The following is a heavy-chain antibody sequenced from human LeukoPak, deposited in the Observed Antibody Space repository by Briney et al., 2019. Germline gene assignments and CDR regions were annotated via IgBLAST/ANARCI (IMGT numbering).Heavy chain of an antibody. Sequence: GESLKISYQASGYKFTSNWIGWVRQMPGKGLEWMGIIYPGDSDTRYSPSFEGQVTISADKSISTAYLQWSSLKASDTAIYYCVRSISIDMAVDYWGQGTLVTVSS. CDR1: GYKFTSNW. CDR2: IYPGDSDT. J-gene: IGHJ4*02. CDR3: VRSISIDMAVDY. D-gene: IGHD5-24*01. V-gene: IGHV5-51*01.